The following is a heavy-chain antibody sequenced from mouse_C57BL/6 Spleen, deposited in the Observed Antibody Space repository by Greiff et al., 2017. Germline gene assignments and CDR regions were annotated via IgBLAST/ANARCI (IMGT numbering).Heavy chain of an antibody. J-gene: IGHJ2*01. CDR2: ISSGSSTI. D-gene: IGHD4-1*02. Sequence: EVQLMESGGGLVQPGGSLKLSCAASGFTFSDYGMHWVRQAPEKGLEWVAYISSGSSTIYYADTVKGRFTISRDNAKNTLFLQMTSLRSEDTAMYYCARPQLGLKDFDYWGQGTTLTVSS. CDR1: GFTFSDYG. V-gene: IGHV5-17*01. CDR3: ARPQLGLKDFDY.